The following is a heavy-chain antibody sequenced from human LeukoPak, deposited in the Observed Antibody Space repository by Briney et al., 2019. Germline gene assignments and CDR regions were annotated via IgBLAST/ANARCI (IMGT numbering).Heavy chain of an antibody. CDR1: GGSFSGYY. J-gene: IGHJ4*02. CDR3: ARRYSNYFFDY. D-gene: IGHD4-11*01. Sequence: SETLSLTCAVYGGSFSGYYWSWIRQPPGKGLEWIGNIYHSGSTYYNASLKSRVTISVDTSKNQFSLKLSSVTAADTAVYYCARRYSNYFFDYWGQGTLVTVSS. CDR2: IYHSGST. V-gene: IGHV4-34*01.